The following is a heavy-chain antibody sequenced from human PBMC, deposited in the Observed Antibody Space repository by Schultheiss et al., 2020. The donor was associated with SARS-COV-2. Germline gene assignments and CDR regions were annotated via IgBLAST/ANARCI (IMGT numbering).Heavy chain of an antibody. D-gene: IGHD1-26*01. Sequence: GGSLRLSCAASGFTFSSYGMHWVRQAPGKGLEWVAVIWYDGSNKYYADSVKGRFTISRDNSKNTLYLQMNSLKTEDTAVYYCTTDPYSGSYRPDAFDIWGQGTMVTVSS. J-gene: IGHJ3*02. CDR3: TTDPYSGSYRPDAFDI. V-gene: IGHV3-33*01. CDR1: GFTFSSYG. CDR2: IWYDGSNK.